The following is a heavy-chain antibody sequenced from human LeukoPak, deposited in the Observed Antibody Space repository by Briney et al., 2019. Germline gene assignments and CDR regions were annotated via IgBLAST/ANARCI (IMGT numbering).Heavy chain of an antibody. Sequence: EASAKVSCKASGGTFSSYAISWVRQAPGQGLEWMGGIIPIFGTANYAQKFQGRVTITTDESTSTAYMELSSLRSEDTAVYYCARAPRSYYDILTGYLNNWFDPWGQGTLVTVSS. D-gene: IGHD3-9*01. CDR2: IIPIFGTA. CDR1: GGTFSSYA. J-gene: IGHJ5*02. V-gene: IGHV1-69*05. CDR3: ARAPRSYYDILTGYLNNWFDP.